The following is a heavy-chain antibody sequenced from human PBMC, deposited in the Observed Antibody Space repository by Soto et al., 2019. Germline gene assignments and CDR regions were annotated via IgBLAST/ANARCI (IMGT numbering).Heavy chain of an antibody. CDR1: GFTFSSYS. CDR2: ISSSSSTI. CDR3: ARDLGGGIAARPRSNYYYYYGMDV. D-gene: IGHD6-6*01. Sequence: HPGGSLRLSCAASGFTFSSYSMNWVRQAPGKGLEWVSYISSSSSTIYYADSVKGRFTISRDNAKNSLYLQMNSLRDEDTAVYYCARDLGGGIAARPRSNYYYYYGMDVWGQGTTVTVSS. V-gene: IGHV3-48*02. J-gene: IGHJ6*02.